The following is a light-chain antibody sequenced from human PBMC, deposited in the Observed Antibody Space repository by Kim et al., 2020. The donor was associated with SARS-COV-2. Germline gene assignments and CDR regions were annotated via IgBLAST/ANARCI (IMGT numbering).Light chain of an antibody. Sequence: SYELTQPPSVSVSPGQTTTITCSGEKLGNKYVSWYHQRPGQSPMLVVFQDDKRPSGISERFSGSNSGNTATLTISGTQALDEGEYFCQAWDSVDFGGGTQLTVL. J-gene: IGLJ2*01. CDR2: QDD. V-gene: IGLV3-1*01. CDR3: QAWDSVD. CDR1: KLGNKY.